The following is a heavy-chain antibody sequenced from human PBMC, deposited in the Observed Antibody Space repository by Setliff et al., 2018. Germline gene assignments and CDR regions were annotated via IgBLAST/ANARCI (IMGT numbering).Heavy chain of an antibody. J-gene: IGHJ5*02. CDR2: IYHNGNT. V-gene: IGHV4-59*01. CDR3: ARVTNWGLDLRFDP. CDR1: GGSISPYF. Sequence: PSETLSLTCTVSGGSISPYFWSWIRQPPGKGLEWIGYIYHNGNTNFNPSLKTRVTMSVDTSKNQFALNLRSVTAADAAVYYCARVTNWGLDLRFDPWGQGILVTVSS. D-gene: IGHD7-27*01.